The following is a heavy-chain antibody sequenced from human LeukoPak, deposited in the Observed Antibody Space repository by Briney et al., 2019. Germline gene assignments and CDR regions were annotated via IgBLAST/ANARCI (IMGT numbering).Heavy chain of an antibody. Sequence: SETLSLTCTVSGGSISSRSYYWGWIRQPPGKGLEWIGSMYYKGNTYFNPSFKSRVTISVDTSKNQFSLKLSSVTAADTAVYYCARYRSSHFDNWGQETWSPSPQ. V-gene: IGHV4-39*07. D-gene: IGHD6-13*01. CDR3: ARYRSSHFDN. J-gene: IGHJ4*01. CDR1: GGSISSRSYY. CDR2: MYYKGNT.